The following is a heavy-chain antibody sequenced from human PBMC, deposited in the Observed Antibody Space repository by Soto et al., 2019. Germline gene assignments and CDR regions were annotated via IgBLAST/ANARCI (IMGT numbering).Heavy chain of an antibody. D-gene: IGHD2-2*01. V-gene: IGHV4-34*01. Sequence: SETLSLTCAVYGGSFSGYYWSWIRQPPGKGLEWNGEINHSGSTNYNPSLKSRVTISVDTSKNQFSLKLSSVTAADTAAYYCARGRAVVVPAAIGVGERDYYYYGMDVWGQGTTVTVSS. CDR1: GGSFSGYY. CDR3: ARGRAVVVPAAIGVGERDYYYYGMDV. CDR2: INHSGST. J-gene: IGHJ6*02.